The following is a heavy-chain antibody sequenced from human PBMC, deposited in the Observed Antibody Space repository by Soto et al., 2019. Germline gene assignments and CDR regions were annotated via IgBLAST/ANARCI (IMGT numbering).Heavy chain of an antibody. J-gene: IGHJ4*02. V-gene: IGHV3-66*01. CDR3: ARDPWAADY. D-gene: IGHD3-16*01. CDR2: IYSGGST. CDR1: GLTVSTKS. Sequence: VQLVESGGGLVQPGGSLGLPLPASGLTVSTKSLSWVARAPGKGREWVGVIYSGGSTFYADSVRGRFTISRDNSKNTVNLQMNSLRAEDTAVYYCARDPWAADYWGQGTLVTVSS.